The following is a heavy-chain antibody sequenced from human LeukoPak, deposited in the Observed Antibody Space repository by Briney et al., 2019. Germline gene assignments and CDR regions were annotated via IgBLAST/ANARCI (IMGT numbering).Heavy chain of an antibody. Sequence: ASVKVSCTASGYTLSGYYMHWVRQAPGQGLEWMGWINPKSGDTKYGQKFQGRVSMTRDMSVSTAYMELSSLRSDDTAVYYCASAPYGSGSYSLYYYGMDVWGQGTTVTVSS. J-gene: IGHJ6*02. CDR1: GYTLSGYY. D-gene: IGHD3-10*01. V-gene: IGHV1-2*02. CDR3: ASAPYGSGSYSLYYYGMDV. CDR2: INPKSGDT.